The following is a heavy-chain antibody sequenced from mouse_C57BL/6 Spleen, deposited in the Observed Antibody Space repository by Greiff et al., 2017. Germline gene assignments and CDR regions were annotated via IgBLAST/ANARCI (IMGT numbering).Heavy chain of an antibody. J-gene: IGHJ2*01. CDR3: ARMDWAFDY. D-gene: IGHD4-1*01. CDR2: IWSGGST. CDR1: GFSLTSYG. Sequence: VHLVESGPGLVQPSQSLSITCTASGFSLTSYGVHWVRQSPGKGLEWLGVIWSGGSTDYDAAFISSLSISKDNSKSQDFFKMNSLQADDTAIYYCARMDWAFDYWGQGTTLTVSS. V-gene: IGHV2-2*01.